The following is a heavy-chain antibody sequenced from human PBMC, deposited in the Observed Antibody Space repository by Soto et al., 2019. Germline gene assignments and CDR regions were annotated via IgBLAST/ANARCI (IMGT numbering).Heavy chain of an antibody. CDR2: ISSSGDYL. CDR3: VRGADDEDGGAAPCFYFEN. V-gene: IGHV3-21*01. CDR1: GFTFRRNN. J-gene: IGHJ4*02. Sequence: PGGSLRLSCAASGFTFRRNNMNWVRQAPGQGLEWVASISSSGDYLYYADSVKGRFIISRDNFQNSLILQMNNLRADVTAVYYCVRGADDEDGGAAPCFYFENWGPGTPVTVSS. D-gene: IGHD2-15*01.